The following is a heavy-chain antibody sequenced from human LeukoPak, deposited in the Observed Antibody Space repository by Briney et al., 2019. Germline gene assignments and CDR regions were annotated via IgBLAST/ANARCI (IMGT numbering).Heavy chain of an antibody. Sequence: SVKVSCKASGGTFSSYAISWVRQAPGQGLEWMGRIIPIFGTANYAQKFQGRVTITADKSTSTAYMELSSLRSEDTAVYYCASFTAGRYYDSSGYYYRGDYWGQGTQVTVSS. CDR1: GGTFSSYA. V-gene: IGHV1-69*06. D-gene: IGHD3-22*01. J-gene: IGHJ4*02. CDR3: ASFTAGRYYDSSGYYYRGDY. CDR2: IIPIFGTA.